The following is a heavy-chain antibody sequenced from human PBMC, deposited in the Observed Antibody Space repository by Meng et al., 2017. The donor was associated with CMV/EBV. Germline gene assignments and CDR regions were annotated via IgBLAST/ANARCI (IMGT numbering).Heavy chain of an antibody. J-gene: IGHJ5*02. CDR2: INPSGGST. V-gene: IGHV1-46*01. D-gene: IGHD2-2*01. CDR3: ARDDCSSTSCYREDWLDP. CDR1: TLSHYW. Sequence: TLSHYWLHWVRQAPGQGLKWVGIINPSGGSTTYAQKFQGRVVLTRDTSTSTVYMDLSSLRSEDTAVYYCARDDCSSTSCYREDWLDPWGQGTLVTVSS.